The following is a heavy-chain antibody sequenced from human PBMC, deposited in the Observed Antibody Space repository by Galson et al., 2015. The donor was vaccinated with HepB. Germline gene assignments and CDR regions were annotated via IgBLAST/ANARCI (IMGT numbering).Heavy chain of an antibody. CDR3: ARDGVVCSSTSCYRYFDY. CDR2: ISYDGSNK. D-gene: IGHD2-2*02. CDR1: GFTFSSYA. V-gene: IGHV3-30-3*01. Sequence: SLRLSCAASGFTFSSYAMHWVRQAPGKGLEWVAVISYDGSNKYYADSVKGRFTISRDNSKNTLYLQMNSLRVEDTAVYYCARDGVVCSSTSCYRYFDYWGQGTLVTVSS. J-gene: IGHJ4*02.